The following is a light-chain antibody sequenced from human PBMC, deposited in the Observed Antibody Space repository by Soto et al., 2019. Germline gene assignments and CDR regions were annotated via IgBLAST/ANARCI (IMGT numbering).Light chain of an antibody. V-gene: IGKV3-15*01. CDR3: QQYNDWPT. J-gene: IGKJ1*01. Sequence: EIVLTQSPGTLSLSPGERDTLSCRASQSVSSSLAWYQQKPGQAPRLLIYDASTRATGIPARFGGSGSGTEFTLTISSLQSEDFAVYYCQQYNDWPTFGQGTKVDIK. CDR1: QSVSSS. CDR2: DAS.